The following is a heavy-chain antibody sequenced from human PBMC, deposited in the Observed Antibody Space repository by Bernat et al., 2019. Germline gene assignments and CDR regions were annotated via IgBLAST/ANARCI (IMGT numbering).Heavy chain of an antibody. CDR2: ISVSGTER. V-gene: IGHV3-23*01. J-gene: IGHJ4*02. Sequence: EVQLLESGGQLVQPGGSLRPSGAAPGFNFKNYAMSWVRQAPGPGLQWVSAISVSGTERYHADSVKGRFTISRDNSRNTLYLDMNSLRDEDTAVYFCARTLDGSRFGELSDYWGQGTLVTVSS. CDR1: GFNFKNYA. CDR3: ARTLDGSRFGELSDY. D-gene: IGHD3-10*01.